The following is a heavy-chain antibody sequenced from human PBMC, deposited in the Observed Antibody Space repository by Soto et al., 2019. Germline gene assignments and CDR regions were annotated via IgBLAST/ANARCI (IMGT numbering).Heavy chain of an antibody. CDR2: ISYSGNT. J-gene: IGHJ4*02. CDR1: GGSISNFY. D-gene: IGHD2-8*01. V-gene: IGHV4-59*01. CDR3: ARAPMVLSRSYFDP. Sequence: SETLSLTCTVSGGSISNFYWSWIRQPPGKGLEWIGYISYSGNTNYNPSLKSRVSVSVDTSKNQLSLNLTSVTAADTAVYYCARAPMVLSRSYFDPWGQGTPVTVSS.